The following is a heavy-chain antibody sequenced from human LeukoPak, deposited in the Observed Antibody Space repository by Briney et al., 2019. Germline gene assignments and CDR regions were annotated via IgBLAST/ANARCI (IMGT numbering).Heavy chain of an antibody. CDR2: ISYGGSNK. CDR3: ARGATRIQLWLRGDYFDY. J-gene: IGHJ4*02. Sequence: GGSLRLSCAASGFTFSSYAMHWVRQAPGKGLEWVAVISYGGSNKYYADSVKGRFTISRDNSKNTLYLQMNSLRAEDTAVYYCARGATRIQLWLRGDYFDYWGQGTLVTVSS. D-gene: IGHD5-18*01. CDR1: GFTFSSYA. V-gene: IGHV3-30-3*01.